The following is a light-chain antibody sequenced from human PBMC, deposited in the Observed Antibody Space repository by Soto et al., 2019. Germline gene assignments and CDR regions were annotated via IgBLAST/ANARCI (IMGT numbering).Light chain of an antibody. Sequence: QSVLTQSPSASASLGASVKLTCTLSSGHSSYAIAWHQQQPEKGPRYLMKLNSDGTHSKGDGLPDRFSGSSSGAERYLTISSLQSEDEADYYCQTWVTGIHVVFVGGTKLTVL. V-gene: IGLV4-69*02. CDR3: QTWVTGIHVV. CDR2: LNSDGTH. CDR1: SGHSSYA. J-gene: IGLJ2*01.